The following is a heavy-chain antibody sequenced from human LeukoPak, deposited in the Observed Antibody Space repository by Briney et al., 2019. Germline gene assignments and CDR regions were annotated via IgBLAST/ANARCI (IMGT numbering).Heavy chain of an antibody. J-gene: IGHJ4*02. D-gene: IGHD6-19*01. CDR3: ARSESPAVAGTVGFDY. CDR2: INHSGST. V-gene: IGHV4-34*01. Sequence: SETLSLTCAVSGGSFSGYYWSWIRQPPGKGLEWIGEINHSGSTNYNPSLKNRVTISVDTSKNQFSLKLSSVTAADTAVYYCARSESPAVAGTVGFDYWGQGTLVTVSS. CDR1: GGSFSGYY.